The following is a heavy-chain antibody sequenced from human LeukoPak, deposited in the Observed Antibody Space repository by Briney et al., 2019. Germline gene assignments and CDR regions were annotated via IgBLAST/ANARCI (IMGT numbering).Heavy chain of an antibody. CDR2: ISHSGST. Sequence: SETLSLTCTVSGASLSNSYWSWIRQPPGKGREWSGYISHSGSTNNNPSLKSRVTMSVDTSKNQFSLRLSSVTAADTAVYYCASVRMVRGGYYYYYGMDVWGQGTTVTVSS. CDR3: ASVRMVRGGYYYYYGMDV. J-gene: IGHJ6*02. CDR1: GASLSNSY. D-gene: IGHD3-10*01. V-gene: IGHV4-59*01.